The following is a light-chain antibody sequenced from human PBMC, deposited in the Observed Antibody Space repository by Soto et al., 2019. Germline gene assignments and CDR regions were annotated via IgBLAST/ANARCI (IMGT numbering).Light chain of an antibody. Sequence: PGERATLSCRASKSVTTFLAWYQQKPGQAPRLLIYDASKRATGIPARFSGSGSGTDFTLTISSLEPEDFAVYYCQQRTNWPLTFGGGTKVESK. CDR3: QQRTNWPLT. CDR2: DAS. J-gene: IGKJ4*01. V-gene: IGKV3-11*01. CDR1: KSVTTF.